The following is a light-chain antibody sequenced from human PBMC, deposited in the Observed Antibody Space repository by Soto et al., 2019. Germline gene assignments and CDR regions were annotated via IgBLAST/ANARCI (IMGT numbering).Light chain of an antibody. CDR3: CSYAGGTTFV. J-gene: IGLJ1*01. Sequence: SALTQPASVSGSPGQSITISCTGTSSDVGNYDLVSWYQHLPGKAPKLIIYEDSARPSGVSSRFSGSKSGNTASLRISGLRAEDEADYYCCSYAGGTTFVFGTGTKLTVL. CDR1: SSDVGNYDL. CDR2: EDS. V-gene: IGLV2-23*01.